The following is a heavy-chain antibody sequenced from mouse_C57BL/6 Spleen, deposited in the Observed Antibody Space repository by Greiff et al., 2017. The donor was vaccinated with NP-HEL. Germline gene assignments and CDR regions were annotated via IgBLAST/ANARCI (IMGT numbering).Heavy chain of an antibody. V-gene: IGHV1-59*01. CDR3: AVGDY. Sequence: QVQLKQPGAELVRPGTSVKLSCKASGYTFTSYWMHWVKQRPGQGLEWIGVIDPSDSYTNYNQKFKGKATLTVDTSSSTAYMQLSSLTSEDSAVYYCAVGDYWGQGTTLTVSS. CDR2: IDPSDSYT. J-gene: IGHJ2*01. CDR1: GYTFTSYW.